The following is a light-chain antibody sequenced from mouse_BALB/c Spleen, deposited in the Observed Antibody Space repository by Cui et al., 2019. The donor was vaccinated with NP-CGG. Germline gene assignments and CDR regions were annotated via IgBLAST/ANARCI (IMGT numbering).Light chain of an antibody. CDR3: ALWYSNHWV. V-gene: IGLV1*01. CDR1: IGAVTTNNY. CDR2: GTN. J-gene: IGLJ1*01. Sequence: AVAHQAAALTTSPGETVTLTCRSSIGAVTTNNYANWVQEKPDHLFTGLIGGTNNRAPGVPARFSGSLIGDKAALTITGAQTEDEAIYFCALWYSNHWVFGGGTKLTVL.